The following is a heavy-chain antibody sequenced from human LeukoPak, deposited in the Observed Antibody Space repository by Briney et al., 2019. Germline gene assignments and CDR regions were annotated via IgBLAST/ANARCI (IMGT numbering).Heavy chain of an antibody. CDR2: IKQDGREK. CDR3: ARGDDYGDPYNFDY. J-gene: IGHJ4*02. CDR1: GFTFSSYW. V-gene: IGHV3-7*01. Sequence: GGSLRLSCAASGFTFSSYWMSWGRQAPGKGLEGGANIKQDGREKYYVDSAKGRFTISRDNAKNSLYLQMNSLRAEDTAVYYCARGDDYGDPYNFDYWGQGTLVTVSS. D-gene: IGHD4-17*01.